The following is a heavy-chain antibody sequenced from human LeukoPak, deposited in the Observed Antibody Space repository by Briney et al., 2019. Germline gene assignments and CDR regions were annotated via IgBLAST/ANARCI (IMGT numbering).Heavy chain of an antibody. CDR3: ARVDDSSGYQAFYYYGMDV. CDR1: GFTVSSNY. V-gene: IGHV3-66*01. CDR2: IYSGGST. Sequence: PGGSLRLSCAASGFTVSSNYMSWVRQAPGKGLEWVSVIYSGGSTYYADSVKGRFTISRDNSKNTLYLQMNSLRAEDTAVYYCARVDDSSGYQAFYYYGMDVWGQGTTVTVSS. J-gene: IGHJ6*02. D-gene: IGHD3-22*01.